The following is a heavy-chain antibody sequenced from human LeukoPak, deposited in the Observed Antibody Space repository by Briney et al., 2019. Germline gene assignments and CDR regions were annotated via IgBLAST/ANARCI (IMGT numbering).Heavy chain of an antibody. V-gene: IGHV1-8*01. CDR2: MNPLSGNT. J-gene: IGHJ4*02. CDR3: VRSLAVDGTRAY. CDR1: GYSFVTSD. D-gene: IGHD6-19*01. Sequence: EASVKVSCKASGYSFVTSDINWVRQAAGQGLEWMGWMNPLSGNTGYAQKFQGRVTMTRNTSTGTAYMELSSLRSEDTAVYYCVRSLAVDGTRAYWGQGTPVIVSS.